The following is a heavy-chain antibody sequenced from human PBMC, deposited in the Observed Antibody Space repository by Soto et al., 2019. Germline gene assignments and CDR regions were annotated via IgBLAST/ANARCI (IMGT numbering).Heavy chain of an antibody. D-gene: IGHD2-21*02. CDR1: GGTFSSYA. V-gene: IGHV1-69*12. CDR2: IIPIFGTA. CDR3: AIAYCGGDCYRDWYFDL. Sequence: QVQLVQSGAEVKKPGSSVKVSCKASGGTFSSYAISWVRQAPGQGLEWMGGIIPIFGTANYAQKLQGRVTITADESTSTAYMELGSLRSEDTAVYYCAIAYCGGDCYRDWYFDLWGRGTLVTVSS. J-gene: IGHJ2*01.